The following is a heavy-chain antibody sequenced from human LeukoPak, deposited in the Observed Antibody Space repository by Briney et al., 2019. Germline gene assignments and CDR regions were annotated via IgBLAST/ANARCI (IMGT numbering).Heavy chain of an antibody. CDR3: ASGVRPPHLVY. D-gene: IGHD2-2*01. CDR2: IIPIFGTA. Sequence: GASVKVSCKASGGTFSSYAISWVRQAPGQGLEWMGGIIPIFGTANYAQKFQGRVTITADESTSTAYMELSSLRSEDTAVYYCASGVRPPHLVYWGQGTLVAVSS. CDR1: GGTFSSYA. J-gene: IGHJ4*02. V-gene: IGHV1-69*13.